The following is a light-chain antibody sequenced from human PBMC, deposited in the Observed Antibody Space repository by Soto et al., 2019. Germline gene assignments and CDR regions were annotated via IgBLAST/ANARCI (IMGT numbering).Light chain of an antibody. Sequence: QSVLTQPASVSGSPGQSITISCTGTSSDFGTYKYVSWYQQHPGKAPKLMIYEVSNRPSGVSNRFSGSKSGNTASLTISGLQAEDEADYYCSSYTSRSTPVFGGGTQLTVL. CDR1: SSDFGTYKY. CDR2: EVS. CDR3: SSYTSRSTPV. V-gene: IGLV2-14*01. J-gene: IGLJ2*01.